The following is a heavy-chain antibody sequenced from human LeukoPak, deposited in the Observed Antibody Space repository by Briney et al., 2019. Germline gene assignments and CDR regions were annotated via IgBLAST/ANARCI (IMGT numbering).Heavy chain of an antibody. CDR2: ISYDGSNK. CDR3: ARDYNVWGSKAHFDY. Sequence: GGSLRLSCAASGFTFSSYAMHWVRQAPGKGLEWVAVISYDGSNKYYADSVKGRFTISRDNSKNTLYLQMNSPRAEDTAVYYCARDYNVWGSKAHFDYWGQGTLVTVSS. CDR1: GFTFSSYA. J-gene: IGHJ4*02. D-gene: IGHD3-16*01. V-gene: IGHV3-30*04.